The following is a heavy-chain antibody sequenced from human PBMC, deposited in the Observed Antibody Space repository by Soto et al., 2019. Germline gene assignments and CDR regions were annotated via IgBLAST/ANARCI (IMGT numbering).Heavy chain of an antibody. Sequence: PSETLSLTCTVSGGPISGYYWSWIRQPPGKGLEWMVYIYYRGRTNYNPSLTSRVTIPVDTPKNQLSLKLSSVSAADTAVYDCAREGGYNYCRYFEYGGQGTLVPVSS. CDR2: IYYRGRT. V-gene: IGHV4-59*01. D-gene: IGHD5-12*01. CDR1: GGPISGYY. J-gene: IGHJ4*02. CDR3: AREGGYNYCRYFEY.